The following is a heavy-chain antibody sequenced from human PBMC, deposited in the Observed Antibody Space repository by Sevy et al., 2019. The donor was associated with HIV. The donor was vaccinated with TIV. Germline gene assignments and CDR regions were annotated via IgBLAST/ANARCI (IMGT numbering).Heavy chain of an antibody. CDR3: AGGPDCGGDCDIGFYYPLDV. V-gene: IGHV3-48*02. D-gene: IGHD2-21*02. J-gene: IGHJ6*02. CDR1: GFTFSRYS. CDR2: ISGNSAAI. Sequence: GGSLRLSCAASGFTFSRYSMNWVRQAPGKGLEWISYISGNSAAIYYADSVKGRFTVPRDNDNDALYLQLNRLRYDDTAWYYCAGGPDCGGDCDIGFYYPLDVWGQGTTVTVSS.